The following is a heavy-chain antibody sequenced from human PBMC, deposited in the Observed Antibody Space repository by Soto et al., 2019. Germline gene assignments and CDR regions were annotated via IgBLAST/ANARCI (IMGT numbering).Heavy chain of an antibody. D-gene: IGHD3-10*01. CDR3: ARGLILWFGELSRRGGYYYYMEV. Sequence: QVQLQQWGAGLLKPSETLSLTCAVYGGSFSGYQWTWTRQPPGKGLEWIGGINDTGNINYNPSLKSRVTICIDTPKKQISLKLSSVTAADTAVYYCARGLILWFGELSRRGGYYYYMEVWGKGTTVTVSS. J-gene: IGHJ6*03. CDR1: GGSFSGYQ. CDR2: INDTGNI. V-gene: IGHV4-34*01.